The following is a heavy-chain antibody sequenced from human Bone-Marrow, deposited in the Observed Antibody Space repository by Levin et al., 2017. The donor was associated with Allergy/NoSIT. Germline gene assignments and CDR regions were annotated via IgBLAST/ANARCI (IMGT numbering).Heavy chain of an antibody. V-gene: IGHV1-18*01. D-gene: IGHD3-22*01. Sequence: ASVKVSCKASGYTFNLYGVTWVRQAPGQGLEWMGWISGHNGNTDYSQKFQGRVTMTTDTSTSTVYMELRSLRSDDTAVYYCARVEYHDGSGYYGHWGQGTLVTVSS. CDR2: ISGHNGNT. CDR3: ARVEYHDGSGYYGH. CDR1: GYTFNLYG. J-gene: IGHJ4*02.